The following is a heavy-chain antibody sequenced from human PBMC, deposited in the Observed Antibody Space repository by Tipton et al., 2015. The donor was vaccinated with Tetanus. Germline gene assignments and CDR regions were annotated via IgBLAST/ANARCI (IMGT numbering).Heavy chain of an antibody. Sequence: TLSLTCTVSGGSISSYYGGWIRQSPGKGLEWIGSIYCTGSTYYNPSLKSRVTISVDTSKNQFSLELRSVTAADTAVYYCARQWQLVYFDSWGQGTRVTVSS. CDR3: ARQWQLVYFDS. J-gene: IGHJ4*02. D-gene: IGHD6-6*01. CDR1: GGSISSYY. V-gene: IGHV4-39*01. CDR2: IYCTGST.